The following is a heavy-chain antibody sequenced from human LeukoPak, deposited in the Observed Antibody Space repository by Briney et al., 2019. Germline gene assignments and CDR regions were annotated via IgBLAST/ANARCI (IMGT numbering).Heavy chain of an antibody. J-gene: IGHJ4*02. CDR1: GDSINSLDW. Sequence: SGTLSLTCTVSGDSINSLDWWSWVRQPPGKGLEWIGEIYHSGNTNYNPSLKSRVTISVDKSKNQFSLKLSSVTAADTAVYSCARRLTTPYGPFDYWGQGTLVTVSS. CDR3: ARRLTTPYGPFDY. CDR2: IYHSGNT. D-gene: IGHD4-17*01. V-gene: IGHV4-4*02.